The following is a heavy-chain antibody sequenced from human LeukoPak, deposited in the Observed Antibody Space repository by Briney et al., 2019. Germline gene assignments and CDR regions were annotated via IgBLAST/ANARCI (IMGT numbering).Heavy chain of an antibody. CDR3: ARHRRGYSYGYYFDY. Sequence: PSETLSLTCAVSGGSLSSHYWTWIRQPPGKGLEWIGYIYYTGATNYNPSLKSRVTISVDTSKNQFSLKLSSVTAADTAVYYCARHRRGYSYGYYFDYWGQGTLVTVSS. J-gene: IGHJ4*02. D-gene: IGHD5-18*01. V-gene: IGHV4-59*11. CDR2: IYYTGAT. CDR1: GGSLSSHY.